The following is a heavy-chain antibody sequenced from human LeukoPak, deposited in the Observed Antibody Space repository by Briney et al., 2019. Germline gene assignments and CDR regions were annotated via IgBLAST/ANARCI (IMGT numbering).Heavy chain of an antibody. CDR2: IYPGDSDT. D-gene: IGHD6-19*01. J-gene: IGHJ4*02. CDR3: ARQHTSGAGPFDY. CDR1: GYSFTSYW. Sequence: GDSLKISCKGPGYSFTSYWIGWVRQMPGKGLEWMGIIYPGDSDTRYSPSFQGQVTISADKSISTAYLHWSSLEASDTAMYYCARQHTSGAGPFDYWGQGTLVTVSS. V-gene: IGHV5-51*01.